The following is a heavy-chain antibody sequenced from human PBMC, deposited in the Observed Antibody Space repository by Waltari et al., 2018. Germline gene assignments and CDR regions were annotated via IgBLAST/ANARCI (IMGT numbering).Heavy chain of an antibody. Sequence: EVQLLESGGGLVQPGGSLRLSCAAYGFTFSSYAMSWVRQAPGKGLEWVSAISGSGGSTYYADSVKGRFTISRDNSKNTLYLQMNSLRAEDTAVYYCAKVIVVVPAAHDAFDIWGQGTMVTVSS. J-gene: IGHJ3*02. V-gene: IGHV3-23*01. CDR2: ISGSGGST. CDR1: GFTFSSYA. CDR3: AKVIVVVPAAHDAFDI. D-gene: IGHD2-2*01.